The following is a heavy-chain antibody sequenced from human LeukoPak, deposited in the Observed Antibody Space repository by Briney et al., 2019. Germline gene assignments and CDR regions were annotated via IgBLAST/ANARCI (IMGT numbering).Heavy chain of an antibody. CDR2: ISSSSSYI. CDR3: ARDRAGGSGSYYKGMDV. CDR1: GFNFDDYA. D-gene: IGHD3-10*01. J-gene: IGHJ6*02. V-gene: IGHV3-21*01. Sequence: GRSLRLSCAVSGFNFDDYAMHWVRQAPGRGLEWVSSISSSSSYIYYADSVKGRFTISRDNAKNSLYLQMNSLRAEDTAVYYCARDRAGGSGSYYKGMDVWGQGTTVTVSS.